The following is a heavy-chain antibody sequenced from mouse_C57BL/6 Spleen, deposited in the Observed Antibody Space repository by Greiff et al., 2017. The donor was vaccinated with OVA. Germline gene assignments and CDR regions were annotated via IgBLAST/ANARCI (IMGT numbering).Heavy chain of an antibody. CDR3: ARMVTTRFAY. J-gene: IGHJ3*01. CDR2: IRNKANGYTT. CDR1: GFTFTDYY. D-gene: IGHD2-2*01. V-gene: IGHV7-3*01. Sequence: DVQLVESGGGLVQPGGSLSLSCAASGFTFTDYYMSWVRQPPGKALEWLGFIRNKANGYTTEYSASVKGRFTISRDNSQSILYLQMNALRAEDSATYYCARMVTTRFAYWGQGTLVTVSA.